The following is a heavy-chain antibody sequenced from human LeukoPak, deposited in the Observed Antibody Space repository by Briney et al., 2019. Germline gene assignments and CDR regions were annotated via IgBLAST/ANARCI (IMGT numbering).Heavy chain of an antibody. CDR3: ARGERRDGYTFGY. Sequence: SSETLSLTCTVSGGSISTYYWSWIRQPPGKGLEWIGYAYYTGSTNYNPSLKSRVTISLNPSKNQLSLMLSSVTAADTAVYFCARGERRDGYTFGYWGQGTLVTVSS. V-gene: IGHV4-59*01. CDR1: GGSISTYY. CDR2: AYYTGST. J-gene: IGHJ4*02. D-gene: IGHD5-24*01.